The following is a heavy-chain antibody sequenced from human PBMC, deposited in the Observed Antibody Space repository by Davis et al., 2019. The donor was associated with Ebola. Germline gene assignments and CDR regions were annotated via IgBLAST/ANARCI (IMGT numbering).Heavy chain of an antibody. CDR3: AKIGVRQSGDY. J-gene: IGHJ4*02. CDR2: SETSDTNFHA. V-gene: IGHV3-23*05. D-gene: IGHD3-10*01. Sequence: GESLKISCEVSGLISSNYVMYWVRQASGKGLEWISASETSDTNFHANYADSVKGRFTLVRDNSKNTVFLQMNSLRVEDTAVYYCAKIGVRQSGDYWGQGTLVTVSS. CDR1: GLISSNYV.